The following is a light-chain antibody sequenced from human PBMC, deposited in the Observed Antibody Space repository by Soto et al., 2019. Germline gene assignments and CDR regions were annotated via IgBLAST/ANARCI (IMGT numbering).Light chain of an antibody. Sequence: QSALTQPRSVSGSPGQSVTISCTGTSSDVGGYNYVSWYQQHPGKAPKLMIYDVSKRPSGVPDRFSGSKSGNTASLTISGLQAEDEADYYCQSYDTNLYVWVFGGGTQLTVL. V-gene: IGLV2-11*01. J-gene: IGLJ3*02. CDR2: DVS. CDR1: SSDVGGYNY. CDR3: QSYDTNLYVWV.